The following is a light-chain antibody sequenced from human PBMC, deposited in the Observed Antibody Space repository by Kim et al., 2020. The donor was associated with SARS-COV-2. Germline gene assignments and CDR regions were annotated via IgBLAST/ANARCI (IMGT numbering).Light chain of an antibody. J-gene: IGLJ2*01. CDR3: TSYTRSDTWV. V-gene: IGLV2-14*03. Sequence: QSVVTQPASVSGSPGQSVTISCTGTSSDVGAYNLVSWYQQHPGKAPKFMIHDVSQRPSGVSNRFSGSKSGNTASLPISGLQAEDEADYYCTSYTRSDTWVFGGGTQLTVL. CDR1: SSDVGAYNL. CDR2: DVS.